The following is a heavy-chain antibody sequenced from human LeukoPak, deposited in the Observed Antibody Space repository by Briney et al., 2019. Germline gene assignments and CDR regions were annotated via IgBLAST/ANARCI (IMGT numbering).Heavy chain of an antibody. CDR2: INHSGST. Sequence: SETLSLTCAVYGGSFSGYYWSWIRQPPGKGLEWIGEINHSGSTNYKPSLKSRVTISVDTSKNQFSLKLSSVTAADTAVYYCARANNYYGMDVWGQGTTSPSP. J-gene: IGHJ6*02. D-gene: IGHD4/OR15-4a*01. CDR3: ARANNYYGMDV. CDR1: GGSFSGYY. V-gene: IGHV4-34*01.